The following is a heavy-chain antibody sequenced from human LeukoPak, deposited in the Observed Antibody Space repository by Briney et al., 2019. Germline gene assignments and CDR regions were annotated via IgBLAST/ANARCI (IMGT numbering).Heavy chain of an antibody. V-gene: IGHV3-21*01. J-gene: IGHJ3*02. CDR3: ARGYCSNGVCYTTDAFDN. Sequence: GGSLRLSCAASGFTFGSYTMNWVRQAPGKGLEWVSSISRSSSPIYYAGSVKGRFTISRDNAKNSLYLQMNTLRAEDTAVYYCARGYCSNGVCYTTDAFDNWGQGTMVTVSS. CDR1: GFTFGSYT. CDR2: ISRSSSPI. D-gene: IGHD2-8*01.